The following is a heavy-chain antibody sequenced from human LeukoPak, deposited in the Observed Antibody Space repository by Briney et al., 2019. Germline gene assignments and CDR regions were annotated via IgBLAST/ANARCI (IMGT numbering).Heavy chain of an antibody. CDR3: AGAPRDIAAAGPFDY. CDR1: GFTFSSYS. D-gene: IGHD6-13*01. Sequence: GGSLRLSCAASGFTFSSYSMNWVRQAPGKGLEWVSYISSSSSTIYYADSVKGRFTISRDNAKNSLYLQMNSLRAEDTAVYYCAGAPRDIAAAGPFDYWGQGTLVTVSS. J-gene: IGHJ4*02. CDR2: ISSSSSTI. V-gene: IGHV3-48*04.